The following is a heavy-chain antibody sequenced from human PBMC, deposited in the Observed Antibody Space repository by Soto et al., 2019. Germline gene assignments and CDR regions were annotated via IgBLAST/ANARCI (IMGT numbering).Heavy chain of an antibody. CDR1: GGTSTIYT. V-gene: IGHV1-69*02. CDR2: IVPTLRLT. D-gene: IGHD1-26*01. CDR3: TAEKYGAGRVGVYY. J-gene: IGHJ4*02. Sequence: QVQLVQSGAEVKKPGSSLKVSCETSGGTSTIYTISWVRQAPGQGLQWMGRIVPTLRLTNYAQEFQGRLTITADTSTSTAHMELSSMTSEDAAVYYGTAEKYGAGRVGVYYWGQGTLVTVSS.